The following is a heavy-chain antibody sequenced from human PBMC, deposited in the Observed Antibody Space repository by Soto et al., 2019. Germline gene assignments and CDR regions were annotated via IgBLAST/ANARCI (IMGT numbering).Heavy chain of an antibody. CDR1: GYSFTSYW. CDR3: ARQNRYCSSTSCYRDYYYYGMDV. CDR2: IYPGDSDT. J-gene: IGHJ6*02. D-gene: IGHD2-2*01. V-gene: IGHV5-51*01. Sequence: GESLKISCKGSGYSFTSYWMDWVRQMPGKGLEWMGIIYPGDSDTRYSPSFQGQVTISADKSISTAYLQWSSLKASDTAMYYCARQNRYCSSTSCYRDYYYYGMDVWGQGTTVTVSS.